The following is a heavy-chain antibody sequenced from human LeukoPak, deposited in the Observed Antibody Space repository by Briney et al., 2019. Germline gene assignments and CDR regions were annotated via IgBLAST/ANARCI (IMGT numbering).Heavy chain of an antibody. CDR1: GFTFTSFS. CDR3: TKDRFDYDSSGYPYDV. D-gene: IGHD3-22*01. V-gene: IGHV3-21*01. J-gene: IGHJ3*01. Sequence: PGGSLRLSCAASGFTFTSFSMNWVRQAPGKGLEWVSSISDSSTDVYYADSVKGRFTISRDNAKNSLYLQMNSVRAEDTAVYYCTKDRFDYDSSGYPYDVWGQGTMVTVSS. CDR2: ISDSSTDV.